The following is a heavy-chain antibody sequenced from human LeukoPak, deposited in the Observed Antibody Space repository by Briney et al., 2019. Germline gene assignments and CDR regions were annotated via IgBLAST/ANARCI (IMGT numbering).Heavy chain of an antibody. Sequence: PSETLSLTCAVYGGSFSGYYWSWIRQPPGKGLEWIGEINHSGSTNYNPSLKSRVTISVDTSKNQFSLKLSSVTAADTAVYYCARYYYDSSPAGFDYWGQGTLVTVSS. V-gene: IGHV4-34*01. CDR3: ARYYYDSSPAGFDY. J-gene: IGHJ4*02. D-gene: IGHD3-22*01. CDR1: GGSFSGYY. CDR2: INHSGST.